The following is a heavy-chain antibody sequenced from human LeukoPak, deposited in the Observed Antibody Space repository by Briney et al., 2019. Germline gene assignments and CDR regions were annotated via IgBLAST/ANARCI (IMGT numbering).Heavy chain of an antibody. Sequence: GGSLRLSCAASGFTFSSYAMSWVRQAPGKGLEWVSAISGRGGSTYYADSVKGRFTISRDNSKNTLYLQMNRLRAEDTAVYYCAKDLFSSAFQDSYFDYWGQGTLVTVSS. CDR1: GFTFSSYA. CDR2: ISGRGGST. V-gene: IGHV3-23*01. D-gene: IGHD2-21*01. CDR3: AKDLFSSAFQDSYFDY. J-gene: IGHJ4*02.